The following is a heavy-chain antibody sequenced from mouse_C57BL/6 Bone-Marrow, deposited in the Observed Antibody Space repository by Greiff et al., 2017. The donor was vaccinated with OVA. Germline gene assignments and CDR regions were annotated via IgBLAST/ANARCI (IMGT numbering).Heavy chain of an antibody. CDR3: ARSDCGAAGYFDV. V-gene: IGHV1-12*01. J-gene: IGHJ1*03. Sequence: LQQSGAELVRPGASVKMSCKASGYPFTSYNMHWVKQTPRQGLEWIGAIYPGNGDTSYNQKFKGKATLTVDKSSSTAYMQLSRLTAEDSAVYICARSDCGAAGYFDVWGTGTTVTVSS. CDR2: IYPGNGDT. CDR1: GYPFTSYN.